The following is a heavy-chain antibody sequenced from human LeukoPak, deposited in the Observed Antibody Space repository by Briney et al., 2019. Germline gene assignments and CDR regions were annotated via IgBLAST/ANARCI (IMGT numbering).Heavy chain of an antibody. D-gene: IGHD2-15*01. CDR1: GFIFSSYG. CDR2: IGYDGSNK. Sequence: PGGSLRLSCAASGFIFSSYGMHWVRQAPGKGLEWVAFIGYDGSNKYYADSVKGRFTISRDNSKNTLDLQMNSLRAEDTAVYYCAKVIPIRYSKGPYYFDYWGQGTLVTVSS. CDR3: AKVIPIRYSKGPYYFDY. V-gene: IGHV3-30*02. J-gene: IGHJ4*02.